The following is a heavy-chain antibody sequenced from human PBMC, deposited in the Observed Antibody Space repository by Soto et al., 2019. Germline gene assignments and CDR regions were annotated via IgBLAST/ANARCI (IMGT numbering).Heavy chain of an antibody. J-gene: IGHJ6*02. CDR2: MNPNSGNT. Sequence: ASVKVSCKASGGTFSSYAINWVRQATGQGLEWMGWMNPNSGNTGYAQKFQGRVTMTRNTSISTAYMELSSLRSEDTAVYYCARGGWTELYYYYGMDVWGQGTTVTVSS. D-gene: IGHD1-7*01. V-gene: IGHV1-8*02. CDR1: GGTFSSYA. CDR3: ARGGWTELYYYYGMDV.